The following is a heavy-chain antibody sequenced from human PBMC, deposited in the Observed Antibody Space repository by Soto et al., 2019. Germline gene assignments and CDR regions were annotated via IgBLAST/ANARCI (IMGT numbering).Heavy chain of an antibody. D-gene: IGHD3-22*01. CDR1: GGSISSYY. V-gene: IGHV4-59*01. CDR2: VHYTGSS. J-gene: IGHJ4*02. CDR3: TRGIYDSSGYYTRVFDY. Sequence: SETLSLTCTVSGGSISSYYWSWIRRPPGKGQEWIGYVHYTGSSNYNSPLKSRVTISVDTSKNQFSLKLSSVTAADTAVYYCTRGIYDSSGYYTRVFDYWGRGTLVTVSS.